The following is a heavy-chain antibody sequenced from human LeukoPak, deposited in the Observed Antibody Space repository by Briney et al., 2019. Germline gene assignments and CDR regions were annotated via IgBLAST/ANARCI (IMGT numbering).Heavy chain of an antibody. CDR1: GGSISSGSYY. CDR3: ARLGSSYRLIDY. V-gene: IGHV4-61*02. J-gene: IGHJ4*02. D-gene: IGHD6-13*01. Sequence: SQTLSLTCTVSGGSISSGSYYWSWIRQPAGKGLEWIGSIYHSGSTYYNPSLKSRVTTSVDTSKNQYSLKLSSVTAADTAVYYCARLGSSYRLIDYWGQGTLVTVSS. CDR2: IYHSGST.